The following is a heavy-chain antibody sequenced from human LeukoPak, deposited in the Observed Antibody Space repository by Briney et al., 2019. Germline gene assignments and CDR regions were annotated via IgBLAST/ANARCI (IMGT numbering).Heavy chain of an antibody. Sequence: SGGSLRLSCATSGFTFSSYAMNWVRQAPGKGLEWVSAISGSGGSTYYTDSVKGRFTISRDNSKNTLFLQMNSLRAEDTAVYYCARTNWNDEGSFDCWGQGTLVTVSS. V-gene: IGHV3-23*01. J-gene: IGHJ4*02. CDR1: GFTFSSYA. D-gene: IGHD1-1*01. CDR2: ISGSGGST. CDR3: ARTNWNDEGSFDC.